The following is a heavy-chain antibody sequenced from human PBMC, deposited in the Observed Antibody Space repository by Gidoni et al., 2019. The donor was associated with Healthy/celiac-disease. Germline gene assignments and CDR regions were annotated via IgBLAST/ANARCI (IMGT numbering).Heavy chain of an antibody. Sequence: QVQLQESGPGLVKPSETLSLTCTVSGGSISSYSWSWLRQPPGKGLEWIGYIYYSGSTNYNPTLKSRVTISVDTSKNQFSLKLSSVTAADTAVYYCARAGYCSGGSCHQIYYYYGMDVWGQGTTVTVSS. D-gene: IGHD2-15*01. J-gene: IGHJ6*02. CDR3: ARAGYCSGGSCHQIYYYYGMDV. CDR1: GGSISSYS. V-gene: IGHV4-59*01. CDR2: IYYSGST.